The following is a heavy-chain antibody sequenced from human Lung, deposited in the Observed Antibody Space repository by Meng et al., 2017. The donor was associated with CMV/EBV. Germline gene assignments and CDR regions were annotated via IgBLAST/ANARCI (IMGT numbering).Heavy chain of an antibody. D-gene: IGHD2-2*01. CDR3: ARTVPAAYLDY. Sequence: SXXVSCKASGGTFSSYAISWVRQAPGQGLEWMGGIIPILGIANYAQKFQGRVTITADKSTSTAYMELSSLRSEDTAVYYCARTVPAAYLDYWGQGPLVIVSS. V-gene: IGHV1-69*10. CDR2: IIPILGIA. CDR1: GGTFSSYA. J-gene: IGHJ4*02.